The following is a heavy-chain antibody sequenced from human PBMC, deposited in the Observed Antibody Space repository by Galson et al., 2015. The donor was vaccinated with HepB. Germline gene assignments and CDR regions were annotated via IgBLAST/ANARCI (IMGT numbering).Heavy chain of an antibody. CDR1: GYRFPRHW. CDR2: IYPGDSDT. Sequence: QSGAEVKKPGESLKISCKGSGYRFPRHWIGWVRQTPGKGLEWMGIIYPGDSDTRYSPSFQGQVTISADKSISTAYLQWSSLKASDTAMYYCARVIGSYYHDAFDIWGQGTMVTVSS. D-gene: IGHD1-26*01. J-gene: IGHJ3*02. CDR3: ARVIGSYYHDAFDI. V-gene: IGHV5-51*01.